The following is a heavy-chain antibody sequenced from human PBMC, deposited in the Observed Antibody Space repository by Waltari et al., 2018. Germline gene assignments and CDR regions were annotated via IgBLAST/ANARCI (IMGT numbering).Heavy chain of an antibody. D-gene: IGHD3-10*01. CDR2: IWYDGSNK. V-gene: IGHV3-33*01. J-gene: IGHJ4*02. CDR1: GFTFSSYG. CDR3: MCFGESFDH. Sequence: QVQLVESGGGVAQPGRSLRLSCAESGFTFSSYGMHWVRQAPGKGLEWVAVIWYDGSNKSYADSVKGRFTISRDNSKNTLYLQMNSLRAEDTAVYYCMCFGESFDHWGQGILVTVSS.